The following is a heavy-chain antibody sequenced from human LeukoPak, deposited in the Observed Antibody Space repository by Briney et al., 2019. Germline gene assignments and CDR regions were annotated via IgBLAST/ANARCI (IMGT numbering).Heavy chain of an antibody. D-gene: IGHD4-17*01. CDR2: IIPVFGTA. CDR1: GGTFSSYA. CDR3: ARLEVTGDYEDSYYYYGMDV. Sequence: SVKVSCKASGGTFSSYAISWVRQAPGQGLGWMGGIIPVFGTANYAQKFQGRVTITADESTSTAYMELSSLRSEDTAVYYCARLEVTGDYEDSYYYYGMDVWGQGTTVTVSS. V-gene: IGHV1-69*01. J-gene: IGHJ6*02.